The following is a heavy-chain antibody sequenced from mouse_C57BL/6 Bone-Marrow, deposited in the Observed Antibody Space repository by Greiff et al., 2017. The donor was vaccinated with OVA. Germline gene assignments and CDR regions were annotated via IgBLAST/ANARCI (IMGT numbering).Heavy chain of an antibody. J-gene: IGHJ2*01. CDR3: ARWYYGSGYYLDY. CDR2: FYPEDGDP. V-gene: IGHV1-80*01. CDR1: GYAFSSYW. D-gene: IGHD1-1*01. Sequence: VQLQQSGAELVKPGASVKISCKASGYAFSSYWMNWVKQRPGKGLEWIGQFYPEDGDPTYNGKFKGKATLTADKSSSTAYMQLSSLTSEDSAVYFCARWYYGSGYYLDYWGQGTTLTVSS.